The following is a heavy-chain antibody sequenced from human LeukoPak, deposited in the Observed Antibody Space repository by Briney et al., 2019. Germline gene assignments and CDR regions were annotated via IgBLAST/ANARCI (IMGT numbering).Heavy chain of an antibody. CDR1: GGAFSSYA. Sequence: SVKVSCKASGGAFSSYAISWVRQAPGQGLEWMGGIIPIFGTANYAQKFQGRVTITADGSTSTAYMELSSLRSEDTAVYYCARVDISLGVGGAFDIRGQGTMVTVSS. V-gene: IGHV1-69*13. D-gene: IGHD3-3*01. J-gene: IGHJ3*02. CDR2: IIPIFGTA. CDR3: ARVDISLGVGGAFDI.